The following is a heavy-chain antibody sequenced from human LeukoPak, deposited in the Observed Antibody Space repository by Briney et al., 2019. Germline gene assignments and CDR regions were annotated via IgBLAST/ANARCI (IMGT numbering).Heavy chain of an antibody. V-gene: IGHV3-23*01. D-gene: IGHD4-11*01. CDR3: AKDRYSNYGNWFDP. J-gene: IGHJ5*02. Sequence: PGGSLRLSCAASGFTFSTYSMNWVRQAPGKGLEWVSAISGSGGTTHYADSVKGRFAISRDNSKNTLSLQMSHLRHEDTARYYCAKDRYSNYGNWFDPWGQGTQVTVFS. CDR2: ISGSGGTT. CDR1: GFTFSTYS.